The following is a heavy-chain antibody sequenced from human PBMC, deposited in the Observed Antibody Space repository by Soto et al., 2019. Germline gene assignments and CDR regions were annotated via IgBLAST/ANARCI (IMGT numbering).Heavy chain of an antibody. J-gene: IGHJ6*03. Sequence: PGGSLRLSCAASGFTFSSYAMSWVRQAPGKGLEWVLSISSSSSNIYYADSVKGRFTISRDNAKNTLYLQMNSLRAEDTAVYHCARVGAGVDGDYFPYYYYYYMDVWGKGTTVTVSS. CDR2: ISSSSSNI. V-gene: IGHV3-21*01. CDR3: ARVGAGVDGDYFPYYYYYYMDV. CDR1: GFTFSSYA. D-gene: IGHD4-17*01.